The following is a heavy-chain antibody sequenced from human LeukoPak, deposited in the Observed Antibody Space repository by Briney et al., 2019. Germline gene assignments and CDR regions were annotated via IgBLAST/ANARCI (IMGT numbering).Heavy chain of an antibody. CDR2: IYHSGST. J-gene: IGHJ4*02. V-gene: IGHV4-38-2*02. D-gene: IGHD6-13*01. CDR3: ARDVITSIAAAVMGPPSD. CDR1: GYSISSGYY. Sequence: SETLSLTCTVSGYSISSGYYWGWIRQPPGKGLEWIGSIYHSGSTYYNPSLKSRVTISVDTSKNQFSLKLSSVTAADTAAYYCARDVITSIAAAVMGPPSDWGQGTLVTVSS.